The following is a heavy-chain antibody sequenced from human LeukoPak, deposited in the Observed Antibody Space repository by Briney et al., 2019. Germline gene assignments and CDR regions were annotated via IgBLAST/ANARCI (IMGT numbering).Heavy chain of an antibody. V-gene: IGHV4-34*01. Sequence: SETLSLTCAVYGGSFSGYYWSWIRQPPGKGLEWIGSIYYSGSTYYNPSLKSRVTISVDTSKNQFSLKLSSVTAADTAVYYCARALRFLDYWGQGTLVTVSS. J-gene: IGHJ4*02. CDR3: ARALRFLDY. D-gene: IGHD4-17*01. CDR2: IYYSGST. CDR1: GGSFSGYY.